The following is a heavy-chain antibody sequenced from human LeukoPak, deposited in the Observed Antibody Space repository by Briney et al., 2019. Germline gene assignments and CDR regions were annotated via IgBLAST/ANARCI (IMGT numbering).Heavy chain of an antibody. V-gene: IGHV3-9*01. CDR3: AKGYCSSTSCYCDY. D-gene: IGHD2-2*01. J-gene: IGHJ4*02. Sequence: GGSLRLPCAASGFTFDDYAMHWVRQAPGKGLEWVSGISWNSGSIGYADSVKGRFTISRDNAKNSLYLQMNSLRAEDTALHYCAKGYCSSTSCYCDYWGQGTLVTVSS. CDR2: ISWNSGSI. CDR1: GFTFDDYA.